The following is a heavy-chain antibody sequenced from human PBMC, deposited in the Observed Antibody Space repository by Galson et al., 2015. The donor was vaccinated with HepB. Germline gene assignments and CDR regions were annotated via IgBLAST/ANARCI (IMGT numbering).Heavy chain of an antibody. Sequence: SLRLSCAASGFTFSSYGMHWVRQAPGKGLEWVAVISYDGSNKYYADSVKGRFTISRDNSKNTLYLQMNSLRAEDTAVYYCAKEAEWELLDYYYGMDVWGQGTTVTVSS. J-gene: IGHJ6*02. CDR3: AKEAEWELLDYYYGMDV. V-gene: IGHV3-30*18. CDR1: GFTFSSYG. CDR2: ISYDGSNK. D-gene: IGHD1-26*01.